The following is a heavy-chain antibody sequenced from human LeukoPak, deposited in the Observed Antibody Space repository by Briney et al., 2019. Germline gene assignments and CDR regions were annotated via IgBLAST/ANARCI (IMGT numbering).Heavy chain of an antibody. D-gene: IGHD2-2*02. J-gene: IGHJ1*01. CDR3: ATQQPDIVVVPAAIHGEYFQH. V-gene: IGHV3-7*01. CDR2: IKQDGSEK. CDR1: GFTFDDHG. Sequence: AGGSLRLSCAASGFTFDDHGMNWVRQAPGKGLEWVANIKQDGSEKYYVDSVKGRFTISRDNAKNSLYLQMNSLRAEDTAVYYCATQQPDIVVVPAAIHGEYFQHWGQGTLVTVSS.